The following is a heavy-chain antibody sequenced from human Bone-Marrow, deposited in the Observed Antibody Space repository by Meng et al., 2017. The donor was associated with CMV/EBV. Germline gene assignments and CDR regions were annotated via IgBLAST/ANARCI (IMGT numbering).Heavy chain of an antibody. CDR1: GFTFSSYG. CDR3: AKDQSGWYSVYYYGMDV. Sequence: GALRLSCAASGFTFSSYGMHWVRQAPGKGLEWVAVIWYDGSNKYYADSVKGRFTISRDNSKNTLYLQMNSLRAEDTAVYYCAKDQSGWYSVYYYGMDVWGQGTTVTVSS. D-gene: IGHD6-19*01. V-gene: IGHV3-33*06. J-gene: IGHJ6*02. CDR2: IWYDGSNK.